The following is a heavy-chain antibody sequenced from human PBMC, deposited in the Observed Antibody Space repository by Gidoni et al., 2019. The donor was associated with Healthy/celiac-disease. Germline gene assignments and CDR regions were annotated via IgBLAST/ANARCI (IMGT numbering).Heavy chain of an antibody. CDR1: GYTFTSYY. CDR3: ARDLADMREMATIQYYFDY. V-gene: IGHV1-46*03. J-gene: IGHJ4*02. D-gene: IGHD5-12*01. Sequence: QVQLVQSGAEVKKPGASVKVSCNASGYTFTSYYMHWVRQAPGQGLEWMGIINPSGGSTSYAQKFQGRVTMTRDTSTSTVYMELSSLRSEDTAVYYCARDLADMREMATIQYYFDYWGQGTLVTVSS. CDR2: INPSGGST.